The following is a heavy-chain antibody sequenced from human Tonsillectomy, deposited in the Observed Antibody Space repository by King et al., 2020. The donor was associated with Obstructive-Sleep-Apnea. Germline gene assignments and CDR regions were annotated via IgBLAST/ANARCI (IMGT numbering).Heavy chain of an antibody. CDR1: GFTFGGYA. V-gene: IGHV3-30*04. Sequence: VQLVESGGGVVQPGKSLRLSCAASGFTFGGYAMHWVRQAPGKGLEWVAVISYDGINKYYADSVKGRFTISRDNSKSTLILQMNSLRADDTAVYYCARDGDYYYERRGYYYPDYWGKGTLVTVSS. CDR3: ARDGDYYYERRGYYYPDY. CDR2: ISYDGINK. J-gene: IGHJ4*02. D-gene: IGHD3-22*01.